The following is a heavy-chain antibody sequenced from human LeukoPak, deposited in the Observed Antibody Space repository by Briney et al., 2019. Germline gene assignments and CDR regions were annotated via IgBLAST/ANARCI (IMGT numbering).Heavy chain of an antibody. J-gene: IGHJ4*02. CDR3: ARRTGYYDGFDY. D-gene: IGHD3/OR15-3a*01. CDR2: IYYSGST. CDR1: GGSISSYY. V-gene: IGHV4-59*01. Sequence: SETLSLTCTVSGGSISSYYWSWIRQAPGKGLEWIGYIYYSGSTNYNPSLKSRVTISVETSKNQFSLKVSSVTAADTAVYYCARRTGYYDGFDYWGQGTLVTVSS.